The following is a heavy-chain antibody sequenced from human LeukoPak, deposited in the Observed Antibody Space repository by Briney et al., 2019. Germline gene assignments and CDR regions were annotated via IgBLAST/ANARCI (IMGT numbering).Heavy chain of an antibody. V-gene: IGHV5-51*01. J-gene: IGHJ4*02. D-gene: IGHD3-16*01. CDR3: ARRSPSGGYYFDY. Sequence: PGDSLKISCKGSGYSFSSYWIGWVRQMPGKGPEWMVIIYPGDSDIKYSPSFEGQVTISADKSNSTAYLQWSSLKASDTAMYYCARRSPSGGYYFDYWGQGTLVTVSS. CDR1: GYSFSSYW. CDR2: IYPGDSDI.